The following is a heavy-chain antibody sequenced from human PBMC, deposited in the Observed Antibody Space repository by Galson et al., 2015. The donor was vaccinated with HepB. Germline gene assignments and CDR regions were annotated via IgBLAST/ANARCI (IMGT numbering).Heavy chain of an antibody. J-gene: IGHJ4*02. CDR2: IIPISGTA. CDR1: GGTFSSYA. D-gene: IGHD3-3*01. CDR3: ARGFSQNYDFWSGYTPWNFDC. Sequence: SVKVSCKASGGTFSSYAISWVRQAPGQGLEWMGGIIPISGTANYAQKFQGRVTITADKSTSTAYMELSSLGSEDTAVYYCARGFSQNYDFWSGYTPWNFDCCGQGTLVTVSS. V-gene: IGHV1-69*06.